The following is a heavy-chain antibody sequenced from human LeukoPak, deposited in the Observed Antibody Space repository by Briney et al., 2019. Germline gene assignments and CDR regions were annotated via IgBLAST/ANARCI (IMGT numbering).Heavy chain of an antibody. CDR2: ISAYNGNT. V-gene: IGHV1-18*01. CDR3: ARDRGFYDFWSGYYTKEYYYYYMDV. CDR1: GGTFSSYA. Sequence: ASAKVSCKASGGTFSSYAISWVRQAPGQGLEWMGWISAYNGNTNYAQKLQGRVTMTTDTSTSTAYMELRSLRSDDTAVYYCARDRGFYDFWSGYYTKEYYYYYMDVWGKGTTVTVSS. J-gene: IGHJ6*03. D-gene: IGHD3-3*01.